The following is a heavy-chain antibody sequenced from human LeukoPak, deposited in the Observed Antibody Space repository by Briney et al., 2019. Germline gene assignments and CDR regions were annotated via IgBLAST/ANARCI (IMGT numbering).Heavy chain of an antibody. CDR3: VKGSGAWYFDN. D-gene: IGHD3-3*01. CDR2: ISTGGSSP. J-gene: IGHJ4*02. Sequence: GWALTLSCAASGFTFSMYRMTWLRQAPAKGLEWVSGISTGGSSPYYADSVKSRFTISRDNSKNTLYLQMDSLRVDDTAVYYCVKGSGAWYFDNWGQGTLVTVSS. V-gene: IGHV3-23*01. CDR1: GFTFSMYR.